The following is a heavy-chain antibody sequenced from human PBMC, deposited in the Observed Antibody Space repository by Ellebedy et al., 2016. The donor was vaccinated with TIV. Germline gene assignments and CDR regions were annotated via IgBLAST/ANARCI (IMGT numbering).Heavy chain of an antibody. CDR3: ARAHSGNFLGGYYFDY. CDR1: GYSISSGFH. J-gene: IGHJ4*02. D-gene: IGHD1-26*01. V-gene: IGHV4-38-2*02. Sequence: SETLSLTXTVSGYSISSGFHWGWIRQPPGKGLQWIGSVYHSGNTYYNPSLKSRVTFSVDTSKNQFSLNLSSVTAADTAVYYCARAHSGNFLGGYYFDYWGQGALVTVSS. CDR2: VYHSGNT.